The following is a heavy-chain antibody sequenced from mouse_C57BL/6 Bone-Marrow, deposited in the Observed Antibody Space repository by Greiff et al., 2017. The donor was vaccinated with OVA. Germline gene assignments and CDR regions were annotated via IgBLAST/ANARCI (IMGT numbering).Heavy chain of an antibody. CDR3: ARSSNYEGDYAMDY. CDR1: GYTFTSYW. CDR2: IAPSDSYT. D-gene: IGHD2-5*01. J-gene: IGHJ4*01. Sequence: QVQLQQPGAELVKPGASVKLSCKASGYTFTSYWMQWVKQRPGQGLEWIGEIAPSDSYTNYNQKFKGKATLTVDTSSSTAYMQLSSLTSEDSAVYYCARSSNYEGDYAMDYWGQGTSVTVSS. V-gene: IGHV1-50*01.